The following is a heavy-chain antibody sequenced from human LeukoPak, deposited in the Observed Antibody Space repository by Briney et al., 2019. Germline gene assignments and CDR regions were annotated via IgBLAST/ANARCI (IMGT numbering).Heavy chain of an antibody. V-gene: IGHV1-69*13. Sequence: SVNVSCKASGGTFSSYAISWVRQAPGQGLEWMGGIIPIFGTANYAQKFQGRVTITADESTSTAYMELSSLRSEDTAVYYCASTVTIFGVVTFYYYYGMDVWGQGTTVTVSS. D-gene: IGHD3-3*01. CDR1: GGTFSSYA. J-gene: IGHJ6*02. CDR3: ASTVTIFGVVTFYYYYGMDV. CDR2: IIPIFGTA.